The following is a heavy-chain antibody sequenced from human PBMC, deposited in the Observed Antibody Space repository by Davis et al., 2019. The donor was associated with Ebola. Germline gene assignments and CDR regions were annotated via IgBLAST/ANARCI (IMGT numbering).Heavy chain of an antibody. Sequence: GESLKISCAASGFTFDDYGMSWVRQAPGKGLEWVSGINWNGGSTGYADSVKGRFTISRENAKNSLYLQMNSLRAGDTAVYYCARVLLWFRELLYRPYYYGMDVWGQGTTVTVSS. V-gene: IGHV3-20*04. D-gene: IGHD3-10*01. CDR2: INWNGGST. CDR3: ARVLLWFRELLYRPYYYGMDV. J-gene: IGHJ6*02. CDR1: GFTFDDYG.